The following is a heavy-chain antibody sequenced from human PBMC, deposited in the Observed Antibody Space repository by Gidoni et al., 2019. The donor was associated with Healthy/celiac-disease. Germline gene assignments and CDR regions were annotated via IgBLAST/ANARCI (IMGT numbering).Heavy chain of an antibody. J-gene: IGHJ4*02. V-gene: IGHV4-34*01. CDR3: ARGVFYDFWSGYYIDY. D-gene: IGHD3-3*01. CDR2: INHSGST. Sequence: QVQLQQWGAGLLKPSETLSLTCAVYGGSFSGYYWSWLRQPPGKGLEWIGEINHSGSTNYNPSLKSRVTISVDTSKNQFSLKLSSVTAADTAVYYCARGVFYDFWSGYYIDYWGQGTLVTVSS. CDR1: GGSFSGYY.